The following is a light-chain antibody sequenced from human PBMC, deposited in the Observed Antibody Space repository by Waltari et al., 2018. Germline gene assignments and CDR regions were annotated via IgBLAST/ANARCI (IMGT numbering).Light chain of an antibody. V-gene: IGKV3-20*01. CDR1: QSVSRA. Sequence: EIVFTQSPGTLSLSLGERATVSCRASQSVSRALAWYQQKPGQAPRLLIYGASTRATGIPYRFSGSGSWTDFSLTISRLEADDFAVYYCQHYLRLPVTFGQGTTVEI. CDR3: QHYLRLPVT. J-gene: IGKJ1*01. CDR2: GAS.